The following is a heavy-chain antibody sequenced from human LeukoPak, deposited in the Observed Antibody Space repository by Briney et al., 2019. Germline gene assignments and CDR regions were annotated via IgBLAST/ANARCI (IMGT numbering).Heavy chain of an antibody. CDR2: ISSSGSTT. D-gene: IGHD6-19*01. V-gene: IGHV3-48*03. CDR1: GFTFSAYE. J-gene: IGHJ4*02. Sequence: GGSLRLSCAASGFTFSAYEMNWVRQAPGKGLEWVSYISSSGSTTYYADSVKGRFTTSRDNAKNSLYLQMNSLRAEDTAVYYCARCSGGDFDYWGQGTLVTVSS. CDR3: ARCSGGDFDY.